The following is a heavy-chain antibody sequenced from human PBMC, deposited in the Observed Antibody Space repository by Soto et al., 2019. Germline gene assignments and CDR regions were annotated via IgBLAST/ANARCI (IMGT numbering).Heavy chain of an antibody. CDR1: GYSISSGYY. V-gene: IGHV4-38-2*02. CDR2: IYHSGST. Sequence: WETLSLTCAVSGYSISSGYYWGWIRQPPGKGLEWIGSIYHSGSTYYNPSLKSRVTMSVDTSKNQFSLKLSSVTAADTAVYYCARDLLEWGGYYYYYYGMDVWGQGTTVTVSS. CDR3: ARDLLEWGGYYYYYYGMDV. D-gene: IGHD3-3*01. J-gene: IGHJ6*02.